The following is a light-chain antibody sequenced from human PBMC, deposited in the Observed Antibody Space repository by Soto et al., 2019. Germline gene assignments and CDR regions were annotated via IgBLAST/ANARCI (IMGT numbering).Light chain of an antibody. Sequence: EIVMTQSPATLSVSPGERATLSCRASESVSSKLVWYQKKPGQAPRLLIHDASNRATGIPARFSGSGSGTDFTLTISSLEPEDFAVYYCPQRSNWPTFGGGTKVDIK. CDR2: DAS. CDR3: PQRSNWPT. J-gene: IGKJ4*01. CDR1: ESVSSK. V-gene: IGKV3-11*01.